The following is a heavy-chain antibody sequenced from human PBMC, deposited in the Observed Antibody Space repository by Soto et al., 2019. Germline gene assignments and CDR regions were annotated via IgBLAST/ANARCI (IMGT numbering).Heavy chain of an antibody. CDR1: GYTFTSYG. CDR2: IRAYNGNT. V-gene: IGHV1-18*01. J-gene: IGHJ6*02. CDR3: ARDLPTMDV. Sequence: QVQLVQSGAEVKKPGASVKVSCKASGYTFTSYGISWVRQAPGQGLEWMGWIRAYNGNTNYAQKLQGRVTMTTDTSTRTAYMELRSVRSVVAAVYYCARDLPTMDVWGQGTTVTVSS.